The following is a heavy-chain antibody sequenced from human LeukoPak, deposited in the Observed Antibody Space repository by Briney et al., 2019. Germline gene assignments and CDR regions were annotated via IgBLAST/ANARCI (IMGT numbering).Heavy chain of an antibody. D-gene: IGHD3-22*01. CDR2: TYYRSKWYN. Sequence: SQTLSLTCVISGDSVSSNSAAWNWIRQSPSRGLEWLGRTYYRSKWYNDYALSVKSRININPDTSKNQFSLKLSSVTAADTAVYYCARQGYDSSGYYYGYAFDIWGQGTMVTVSS. V-gene: IGHV6-1*01. J-gene: IGHJ3*02. CDR3: ARQGYDSSGYYYGYAFDI. CDR1: GDSVSSNSAA.